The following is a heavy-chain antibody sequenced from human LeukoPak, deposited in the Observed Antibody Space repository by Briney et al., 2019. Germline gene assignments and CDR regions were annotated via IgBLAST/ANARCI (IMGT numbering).Heavy chain of an antibody. V-gene: IGHV3-49*04. Sequence: PGRPLRLSCAASGFTPGDHAMTWVRQAPGKGLEWVAFIRSNAYRGTTEYAPSVKGRFSISRDDSKSVVYLQMNGLKSEDTAVYYCSRGPIQLWMHNGMDVWGQGTTVTVSS. CDR3: SRGPIQLWMHNGMDV. D-gene: IGHD5-24*01. J-gene: IGHJ6*02. CDR1: GFTPGDHA. CDR2: IRSNAYRGTT.